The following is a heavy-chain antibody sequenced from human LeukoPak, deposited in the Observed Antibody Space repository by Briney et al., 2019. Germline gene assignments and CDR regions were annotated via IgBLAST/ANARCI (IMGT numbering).Heavy chain of an antibody. Sequence: GGSLRLSCAASGFTFSDYYMSWIRQAPGKGLEWVSYISSSGSTIYYADSVKGRFTISRDNAKNSLYLQMNSLRAEDTAVYYCARDSESGYEYRLPLGGFDYWGQGTLVTVSS. D-gene: IGHD2-2*01. J-gene: IGHJ4*02. CDR1: GFTFSDYY. V-gene: IGHV3-11*01. CDR3: ARDSESGYEYRLPLGGFDY. CDR2: ISSSGSTI.